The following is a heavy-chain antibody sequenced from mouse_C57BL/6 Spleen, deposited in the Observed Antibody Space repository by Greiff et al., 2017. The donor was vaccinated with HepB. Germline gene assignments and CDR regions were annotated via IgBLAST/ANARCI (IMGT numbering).Heavy chain of an antibody. Sequence: VQLQQSGPELVKPGASVKISCKASGYAFSSSWMNWVKQRPGKGLEWIGRIYPGDGDTNYNGKFKGKAILTADKSSSTAYMQLSSLTSEDSAVYCCTREISTVVAPYYAMDYWGQGTSVTVSS. D-gene: IGHD1-1*01. V-gene: IGHV1-82*01. CDR2: IYPGDGDT. CDR1: GYAFSSSW. CDR3: TREISTVVAPYYAMDY. J-gene: IGHJ4*01.